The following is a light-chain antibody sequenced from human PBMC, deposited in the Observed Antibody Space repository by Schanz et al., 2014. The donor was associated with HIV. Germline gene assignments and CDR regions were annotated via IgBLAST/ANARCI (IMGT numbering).Light chain of an antibody. J-gene: IGKJ5*01. Sequence: EIVLTQSPATLSVSPGESATLSCRASQSVDSDLAWYQQKPGQAPRLLIYDASNRATGIPARFSGSGSGTDFTLTIRSLDPEDFAVYYCQQRGNWPPITFGQGTRLEIK. CDR2: DAS. CDR1: QSVDSD. V-gene: IGKV3-11*01. CDR3: QQRGNWPPIT.